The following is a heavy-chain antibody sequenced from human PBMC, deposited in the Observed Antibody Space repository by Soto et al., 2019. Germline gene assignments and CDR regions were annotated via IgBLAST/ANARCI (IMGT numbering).Heavy chain of an antibody. D-gene: IGHD2-21*02. Sequence: SETLSLTCTVSGGSISSSSYYWGWIRQPPGKGLEWIGSIYYSVSTYYNPSLKSRVTISVDTSKNQFSLKLSSVTAADTAVYYCARHLRPQLVVTAPYYYYGMEVWGQGTTVTVSS. CDR3: ARHLRPQLVVTAPYYYYGMEV. CDR2: IYYSVST. CDR1: GGSISSSSYY. V-gene: IGHV4-39*01. J-gene: IGHJ6*02.